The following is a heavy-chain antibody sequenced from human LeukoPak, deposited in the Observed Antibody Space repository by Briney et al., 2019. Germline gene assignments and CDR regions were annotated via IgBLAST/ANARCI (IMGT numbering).Heavy chain of an antibody. Sequence: PGGSLRLSCAASGFSFTSYAIHWVRQAPGRGLEYVSAISSDGRTTFYANSVKGRFILSRDNSKNTVYLQMDSLGVEDMAVYYCARGQTTPPDYFDYWGQGTLVTVSS. J-gene: IGHJ4*02. CDR1: GFSFTSYA. V-gene: IGHV3-64*01. CDR2: ISSDGRTT. CDR3: ARGQTTPPDYFDY. D-gene: IGHD1/OR15-1a*01.